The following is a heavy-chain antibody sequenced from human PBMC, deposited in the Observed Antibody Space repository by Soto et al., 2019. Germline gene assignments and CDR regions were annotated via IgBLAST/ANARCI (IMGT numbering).Heavy chain of an antibody. CDR3: ARGPPIRPKDIGYYYYMDV. Sequence: ASVKVSCKVSGYTLTELSMHWVRQAPGQGLEWMGWINPNSGGTNYAQKFQGWVTMTRDTSISTAYMELSRLRSDDTAVYYCARGPPIRPKDIGYYYYMDVWGKGTTVTVSS. CDR2: INPNSGGT. D-gene: IGHD2-2*02. J-gene: IGHJ6*03. V-gene: IGHV1-2*04. CDR1: GYTLTELS.